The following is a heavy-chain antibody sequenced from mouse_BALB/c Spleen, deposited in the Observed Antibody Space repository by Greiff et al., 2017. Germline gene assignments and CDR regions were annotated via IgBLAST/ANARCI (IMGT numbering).Heavy chain of an antibody. CDR3: AKIELRLQDYYAMDY. CDR1: GFSLTSYG. D-gene: IGHD1-2*01. V-gene: IGHV2-5-1*01. J-gene: IGHJ4*01. CDR2: IWRGGST. Sequence: QVQLQQSGPSLVQPSQSLSITCTVSGFSLTSYGVHWVRQSPGKGLEWLGVIWRGGSTDYNAAFMSRLSITKDNSKSQVFFKMNSLQADDTAIYYCAKIELRLQDYYAMDYWGQGTSVTVSS.